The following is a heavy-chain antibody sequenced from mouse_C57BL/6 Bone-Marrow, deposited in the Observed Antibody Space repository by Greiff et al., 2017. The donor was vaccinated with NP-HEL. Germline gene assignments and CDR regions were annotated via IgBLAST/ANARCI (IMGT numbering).Heavy chain of an antibody. D-gene: IGHD1-2*01. V-gene: IGHV3-8*01. CDR3: ARWGLLRHYAMDY. CDR1: GYSITSYY. CDR2: ISYSGST. J-gene: IGHJ4*01. Sequence: VQLQQSGPGLAKPSQTLSLTCSVTGYSITSYYWNWIRKFPGNKLEYMGYISYSGSTYYNPSLKSRISITRDTSKNQYYLQLNSVTTEDTATYYCARWGLLRHYAMDYWGQGTSVTVSS.